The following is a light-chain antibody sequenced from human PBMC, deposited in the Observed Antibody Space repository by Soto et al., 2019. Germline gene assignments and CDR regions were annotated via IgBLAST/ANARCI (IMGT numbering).Light chain of an antibody. CDR1: SSDVGDYNY. CDR3: SSYTRSSTVV. CDR2: DVS. V-gene: IGLV2-14*01. Sequence: QSALTQPASVSGSPGQSITISCTGTSSDVGDYNYVSWYQQHPGKAPKLMIYDVSNRPSGVSNRFSGSKSGNTASLTSSGLQAEEESDYYCSSYTRSSTVVFGGGTKLTVL. J-gene: IGLJ2*01.